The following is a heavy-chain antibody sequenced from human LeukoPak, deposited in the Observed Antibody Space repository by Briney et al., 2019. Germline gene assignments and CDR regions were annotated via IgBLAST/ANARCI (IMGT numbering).Heavy chain of an antibody. CDR2: IYTSGRT. J-gene: IGHJ6*03. D-gene: IGHD3-16*02. CDR3: ARHVAAREVSLYYYYYMDV. Sequence: PSEPLSLPCTVSGGPISSYYWSWIRQPPGKALEWIGYIYTSGRTHYNPSLKSRVTISVDTSKIQFSLKLSSVPAADTAVYYCARHVAAREVSLYYYYYMDVWGKGTTVTVSS. CDR1: GGPISSYY. V-gene: IGHV4-4*09.